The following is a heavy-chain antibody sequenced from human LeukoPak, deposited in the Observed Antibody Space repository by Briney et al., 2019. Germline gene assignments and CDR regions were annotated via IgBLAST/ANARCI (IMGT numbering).Heavy chain of an antibody. V-gene: IGHV3-30*04. Sequence: GGSLRLSCGASGFTFSSYAMSWVRQAPGKGLEWVAVISYDGSNKYYADSVKGRFTISRDNSKNTLYLQMNSLKGDDTAVYYCAKDSAFYYIDVWGKGTTVIISS. J-gene: IGHJ6*03. CDR3: AKDSAFYYIDV. CDR2: ISYDGSNK. CDR1: GFTFSSYA. D-gene: IGHD3-10*01.